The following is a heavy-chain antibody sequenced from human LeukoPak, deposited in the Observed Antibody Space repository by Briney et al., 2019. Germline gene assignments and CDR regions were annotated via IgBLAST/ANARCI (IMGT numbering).Heavy chain of an antibody. D-gene: IGHD2-2*01. J-gene: IGHJ6*03. Sequence: GGSLRLSCAASGFTFSSYAMSWVRQAPGKGLEWVSAISGSGGSTYYADSVKGRFSISRDNSKNTLYLQMNSLRAEDTAVYYCAKPDPGSYCSSTSCYPYYYYYYMDVWGKGTTVTVSS. CDR3: AKPDPGSYCSSTSCYPYYYYYYMDV. CDR2: ISGSGGST. CDR1: GFTFSSYA. V-gene: IGHV3-23*01.